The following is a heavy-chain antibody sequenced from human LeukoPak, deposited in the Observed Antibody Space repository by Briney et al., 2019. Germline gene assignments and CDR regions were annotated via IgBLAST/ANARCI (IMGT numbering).Heavy chain of an antibody. V-gene: IGHV3-21*01. J-gene: IGHJ4*02. CDR3: AQVHYDVLAASYKWTPDY. D-gene: IGHD3-9*01. CDR1: GFTFNTFN. Sequence: GGSLRLSCAASGFTFNTFNMNWVRQAPGKGLEWVSSITSGGDYIYYADSVKGRFTTSRDNAKNSLSLQLNSLRVEDTAVYYCAQVHYDVLAASYKWTPDYWGQGTLVTVSS. CDR2: ITSGGDYI.